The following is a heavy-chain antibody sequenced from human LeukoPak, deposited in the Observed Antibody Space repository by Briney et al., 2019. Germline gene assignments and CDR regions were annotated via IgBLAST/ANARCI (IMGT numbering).Heavy chain of an antibody. CDR1: GFTFSSYW. D-gene: IGHD3-22*01. V-gene: IGHV3-30*18. CDR2: ISYDGSNK. Sequence: GGSLRLSCAASGFTFSSYWMSWVRQAPGKGLEWVAVISYDGSNKYYADSVKGRFTISRDNSKNTLYLQMNSLRAEDTAVYYCAKDGTSYYDSSVFDYWGQGTLVTVSS. CDR3: AKDGTSYYDSSVFDY. J-gene: IGHJ4*02.